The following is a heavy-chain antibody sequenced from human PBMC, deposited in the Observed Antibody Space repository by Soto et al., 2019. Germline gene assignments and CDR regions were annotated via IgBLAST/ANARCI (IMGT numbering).Heavy chain of an antibody. CDR2: IGPRFGSP. J-gene: IGHJ6*02. D-gene: IGHD3-16*01. CDR1: GGTFSDFA. V-gene: IGHV1-69*06. Sequence: QVQLVQSGAEMRKPGSSLRVSCKASGGTFSDFAFSWVRQAPGQGLEWMGGIGPRFGSPNYAQKFGGRATITADTSTSTVYMELSSLRFDDTAVYFCARDRIQLRLGKYSFNGMDVWGQGTTITVSS. CDR3: ARDRIQLRLGKYSFNGMDV.